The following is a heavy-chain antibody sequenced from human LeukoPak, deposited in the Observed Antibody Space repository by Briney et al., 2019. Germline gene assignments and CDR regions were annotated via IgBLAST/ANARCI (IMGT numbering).Heavy chain of an antibody. CDR3: ARPATRGRYSSGWYAWDY. CDR1: GGSISSSSYY. CDR2: IYYSGST. Sequence: SETLSLTCTVSGGSISSSSYYWGWIRQPPGKGLEWIGSIYYSGSTYYNPSLKSRVPISVDTSKNQFSLKLSSVTAADTAVYYCARPATRGRYSSGWYAWDYWGQGTLVTVSS. J-gene: IGHJ4*02. V-gene: IGHV4-39*01. D-gene: IGHD6-19*01.